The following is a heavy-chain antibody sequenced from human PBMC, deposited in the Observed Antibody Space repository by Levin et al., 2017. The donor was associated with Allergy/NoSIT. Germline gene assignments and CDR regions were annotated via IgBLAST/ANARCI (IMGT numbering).Heavy chain of an antibody. Sequence: PTGGSLRLSCAASGFTFSSYGMHWVRQAPGKGLEWVAVISYDGSNKYYADSVKGRFTISRDNSKNTLYLQMNSLRAEDTAVYYCAKDKPDTILRAFNYYMDVWGKGTTVTVSS. CDR3: AKDKPDTILRAFNYYMDV. CDR2: ISYDGSNK. CDR1: GFTFSSYG. J-gene: IGHJ6*03. V-gene: IGHV3-30*18. D-gene: IGHD3-9*01.